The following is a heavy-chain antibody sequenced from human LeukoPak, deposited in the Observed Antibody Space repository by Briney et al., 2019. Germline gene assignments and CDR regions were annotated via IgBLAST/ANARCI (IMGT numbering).Heavy chain of an antibody. D-gene: IGHD2-2*02. V-gene: IGHV1-69*13. CDR2: IIPIFGTA. Sequence: SVNVSCKASGGTFSSYAISWVRQAPGQGLEWVGGIIPIFGTANYAQKFQGRVTITADESTSTAYMELSSLRSEDTAVYYCARAPGGRYCSSTSCYTAVDYWGQGTLVTGSS. J-gene: IGHJ4*02. CDR3: ARAPGGRYCSSTSCYTAVDY. CDR1: GGTFSSYA.